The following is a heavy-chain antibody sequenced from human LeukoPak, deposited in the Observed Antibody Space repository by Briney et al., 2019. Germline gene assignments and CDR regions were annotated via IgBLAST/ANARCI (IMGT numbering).Heavy chain of an antibody. CDR2: INHSGST. J-gene: IGHJ4*02. D-gene: IGHD3-16*01. CDR1: GGSFNGYY. CDR3: AGYVWGSYGY. V-gene: IGHV4-34*01. Sequence: PSETLSLTCAVYGGSFNGYYWSWIRQPPGKGLEWIGEINHSGSTNYNPSLKSRVTISVDTSKNQFSLKLSSVTAADTAVYYCAGYVWGSYGYWGQGTLVTVSS.